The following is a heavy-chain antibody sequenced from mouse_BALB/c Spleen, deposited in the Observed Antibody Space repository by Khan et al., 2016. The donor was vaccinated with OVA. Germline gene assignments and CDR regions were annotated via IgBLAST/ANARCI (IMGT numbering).Heavy chain of an antibody. CDR1: GYSFTSYL. Sequence: VQLQQSGTVLARPGASVKMSCKASGYSFTSYLIHWVKQRPGQGLEWIGDIYPGNSDTSYNQKFKDKAKLTAGQSASTAYMELSSLTKEDATVYYCTRGGNSSFAYWGQGTLVTVSA. CDR3: TRGGNSSFAY. J-gene: IGHJ3*01. CDR2: IYPGNSDT. V-gene: IGHV1-5*01. D-gene: IGHD1-3*01.